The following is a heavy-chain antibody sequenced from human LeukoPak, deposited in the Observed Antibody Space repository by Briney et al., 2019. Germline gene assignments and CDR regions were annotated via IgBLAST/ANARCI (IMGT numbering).Heavy chain of an antibody. Sequence: GGSLRLSCAASGFAFSNYWMTWVRQAPGKGLEWVANIKKDGSEKYYVDSVKGRFTISRDNAKTSLYLQMNSLRAEDTAVYYCARDLSGVAGYTYGRGIDYWGQGTLVTVSS. CDR1: GFAFSNYW. CDR2: IKKDGSEK. CDR3: ARDLSGVAGYTYGRGIDY. D-gene: IGHD5-18*01. V-gene: IGHV3-7*01. J-gene: IGHJ4*02.